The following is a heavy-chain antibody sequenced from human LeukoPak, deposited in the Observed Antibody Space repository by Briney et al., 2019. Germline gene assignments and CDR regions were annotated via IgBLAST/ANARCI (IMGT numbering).Heavy chain of an antibody. CDR3: ARLHYYDILTAYLCYSDY. D-gene: IGHD3-9*01. J-gene: IGHJ4*02. V-gene: IGHV5-51*01. CDR1: GYSFTSYW. CDR2: IYPGDSDT. Sequence: GKSLKISCKGSGYSFTSYWIGWVRQMPGKGLEWMGIIYPGDSDTRYSPSFQGQVTISADKSISTAYLQWSSLKASDTAMYYCARLHYYDILTAYLCYSDYWGQGTLVTVSS.